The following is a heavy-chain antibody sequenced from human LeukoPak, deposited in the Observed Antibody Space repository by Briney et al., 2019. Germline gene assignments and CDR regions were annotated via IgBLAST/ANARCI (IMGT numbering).Heavy chain of an antibody. CDR1: GGSISSYY. D-gene: IGHD4-17*01. CDR2: IYYSGST. Sequence: SETLSLTCTVSGGSISSYYWSWIRQPPGKGLEWIGYIYYSGSTNYNPSLKSRVTISVDTSKNQFSLKLSSVTAADTAVYYCARGTRTTVTQMDVWGQGTTVTVSS. CDR3: ARGTRTTVTQMDV. V-gene: IGHV4-59*01. J-gene: IGHJ6*02.